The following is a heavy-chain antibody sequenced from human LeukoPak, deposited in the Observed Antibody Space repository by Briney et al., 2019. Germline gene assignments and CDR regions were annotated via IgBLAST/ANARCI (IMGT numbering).Heavy chain of an antibody. V-gene: IGHV3-21*01. CDR1: GFTFSSYS. Sequence: GGSLRLSCAASGFTFSSYSMNWVRQAPGKGLEWVSSISSSSSCIYYADSVKGRFTISRDNAKNSLYLQMNSLRAEDTAVYYCARWSIAVAGFDYWGQGTLVTVSS. D-gene: IGHD6-19*01. CDR3: ARWSIAVAGFDY. CDR2: ISSSSSCI. J-gene: IGHJ4*02.